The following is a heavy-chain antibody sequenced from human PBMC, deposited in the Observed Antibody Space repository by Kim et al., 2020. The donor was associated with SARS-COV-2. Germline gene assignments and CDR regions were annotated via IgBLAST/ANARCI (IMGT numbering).Heavy chain of an antibody. CDR3: ARPTFNSEVWFDP. J-gene: IGHJ5*02. CDR2: MNPNSGNT. CDR1: GYTFTSYD. Sequence: ASVKVSCKASGYTFTSYDINWVRQATGQGLEWMGWMNPNSGNTGYAQKFQGRVTMTRNTSISTAYMELSSLRSEDTAVYYCARPTFNSEVWFDPWGQGTLVTVSS. V-gene: IGHV1-8*01.